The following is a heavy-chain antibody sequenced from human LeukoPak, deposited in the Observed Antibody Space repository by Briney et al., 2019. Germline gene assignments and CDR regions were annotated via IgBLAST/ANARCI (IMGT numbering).Heavy chain of an antibody. D-gene: IGHD2-2*01. J-gene: IGHJ4*02. CDR1: GGTFSSYA. V-gene: IGHV1-69*01. Sequence: ASVKVSCKASGGTFSSYAISWVRQAPGQGLEWMGGIIPIFGTANYAQKFQGRVTITADESTSTAYMELSSLRSEDTAVYYRASHYCSSTSCQYYFDYWGQGTLVTVSS. CDR3: ASHYCSSTSCQYYFDY. CDR2: IIPIFGTA.